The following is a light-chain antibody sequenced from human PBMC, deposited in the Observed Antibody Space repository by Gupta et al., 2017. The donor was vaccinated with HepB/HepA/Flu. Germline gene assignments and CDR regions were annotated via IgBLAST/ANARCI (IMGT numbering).Light chain of an antibody. V-gene: IGKV1-39*01. Sequence: DIQMTQSPSSLSASVGDSVTITCRASQSVATYLNCYQQKPGQAPKLLIHTSSILQSGVQSRFSGNGYKTEFTLTINSLHPEDSATYYCQQTYSACSFGQGTKLEIK. J-gene: IGKJ2*04. CDR1: QSVATY. CDR3: QQTYSACS. CDR2: TSS.